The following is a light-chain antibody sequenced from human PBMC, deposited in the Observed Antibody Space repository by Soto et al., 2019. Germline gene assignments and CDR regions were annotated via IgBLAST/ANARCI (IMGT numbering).Light chain of an antibody. V-gene: IGKV3D-7*01. CDR3: QQDYNLPT. J-gene: IGKJ1*01. CDR1: QSVSSSY. CDR2: GAS. Sequence: EIVMTQSPATLSLSPGERATISCRASQSVSSSYLSWYQQKPGHAPRLLIYGASTRATGIPARFSGSGSGTDFTLTISSLQPEDFAVYYCQQDYNLPTFGQGTKVEIK.